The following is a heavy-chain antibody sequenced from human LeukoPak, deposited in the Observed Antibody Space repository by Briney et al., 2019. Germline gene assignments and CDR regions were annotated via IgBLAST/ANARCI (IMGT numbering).Heavy chain of an antibody. J-gene: IGHJ4*02. CDR3: ARATGTGMFDY. Sequence: SETLSLTCTVSGGSISSGSYYWSWIRQPAGKGLEWIGRFYTSGSTNYNPSLKSRLSISVDTSKNQFSLKLSSVTAADTAVYYCARATGTGMFDYWGQGTLVTVSS. D-gene: IGHD1-1*01. CDR2: FYTSGST. CDR1: GGSISSGSYY. V-gene: IGHV4-61*02.